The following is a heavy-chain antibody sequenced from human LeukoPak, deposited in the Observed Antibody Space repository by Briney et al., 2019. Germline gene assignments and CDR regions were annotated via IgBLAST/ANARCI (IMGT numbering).Heavy chain of an antibody. V-gene: IGHV1-69*13. J-gene: IGHJ6*03. D-gene: IGHD3-22*01. CDR2: IIPIFGTA. CDR3: ARGLLPGDYYYYYMDV. CDR1: GGTFSSYA. Sequence: ASVKVSCKASGGTFSSYAISWVRQAPGQGLEWMGGIIPIFGTANYAQKFQGRVTITADESTSTAYMELSSLRSEGTAVYYCARGLLPGDYYYYYMDVWGKGTTVTISS.